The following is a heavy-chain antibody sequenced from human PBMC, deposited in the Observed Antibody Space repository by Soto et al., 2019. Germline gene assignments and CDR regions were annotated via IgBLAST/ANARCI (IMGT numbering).Heavy chain of an antibody. CDR3: ARLPSSSWYYYGMDV. V-gene: IGHV4-39*01. CDR2: IYYSGST. Sequence: QLQLQESGPGLVKPSETLSLTCTVSGGSISSSSYYWGWIRQPPGKGLEWIGSIYYSGSTYYNPSLKSRVTISVDTSKNQFSLKLSSVTAADTAVYYCARLPSSSWYYYGMDVWGQGTTVTVSS. D-gene: IGHD6-6*01. CDR1: GGSISSSSYY. J-gene: IGHJ6*02.